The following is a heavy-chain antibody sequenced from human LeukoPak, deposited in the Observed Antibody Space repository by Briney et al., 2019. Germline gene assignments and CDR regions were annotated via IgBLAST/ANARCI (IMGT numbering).Heavy chain of an antibody. D-gene: IGHD5-24*01. CDR1: GFTFSTYA. CDR2: ISGSGTST. V-gene: IGHV3-23*01. J-gene: IGHJ4*02. CDR3: AKDASEMATCDY. Sequence: GSLRLSCAASGFTFSTYAMSWVRQAPGKGLEWVSAISGSGTSTYYADSVKGRFTIYRDNSKNTLYLQMNSLRVEDTAVYYCAKDASEMATCDYWGQGTLVTVSS.